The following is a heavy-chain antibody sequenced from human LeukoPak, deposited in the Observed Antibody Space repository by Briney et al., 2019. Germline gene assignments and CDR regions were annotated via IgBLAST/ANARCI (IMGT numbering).Heavy chain of an antibody. Sequence: GGSLRLSCAASGFTFSGYSMNWVRQAPGKGLEWVSSISSSSSYIYYADSVKGRFTISRDNAKNSLYLQMNSLRAEDTAVYYCARGGYCSSTSCYLDAMDVWGQGTTVTVSS. J-gene: IGHJ6*02. V-gene: IGHV3-21*01. CDR1: GFTFSGYS. D-gene: IGHD2-2*01. CDR2: ISSSSSYI. CDR3: ARGGYCSSTSCYLDAMDV.